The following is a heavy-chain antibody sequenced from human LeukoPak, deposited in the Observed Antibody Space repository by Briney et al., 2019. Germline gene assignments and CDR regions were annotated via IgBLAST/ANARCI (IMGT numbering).Heavy chain of an antibody. CDR1: AFTFSIYD. CDR3: ARGSF. J-gene: IGHJ4*02. CDR2: ISTSGATM. Sequence: GGSLRLSCVTSAFTFSIYDMNWVRQAPGKGLEWISYISTSGATMHYADSVEGRFTISRDNARNSLYLQMNSLRAEDTAVYYCARGSFWGQGTLVTVSS. V-gene: IGHV3-48*03.